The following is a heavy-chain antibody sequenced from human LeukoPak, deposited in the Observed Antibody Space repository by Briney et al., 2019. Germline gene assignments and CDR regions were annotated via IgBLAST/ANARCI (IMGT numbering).Heavy chain of an antibody. J-gene: IGHJ4*02. Sequence: GSLRLSCAASGFTFSTYGMSWVRQAPGKGLEWIGEINHSGSTNYNPSLKSRVTISVDTSKNQFSLKLSSVTAADTAVYYCARHLIAVAALDYWGQGTLVTVSS. CDR1: GFTFSTYG. CDR2: INHSGST. CDR3: ARHLIAVAALDY. V-gene: IGHV4-34*01. D-gene: IGHD6-19*01.